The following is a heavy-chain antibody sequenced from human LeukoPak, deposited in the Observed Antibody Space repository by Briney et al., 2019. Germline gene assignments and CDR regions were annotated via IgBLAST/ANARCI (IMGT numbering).Heavy chain of an antibody. CDR3: ATHWNSLH. CDR2: IYTGGDT. J-gene: IGHJ4*02. CDR1: GFNISRDF. Sequence: GGSLRLSCAASGFNISRDFMRWVRQAPGKGLEWVSIIYTGGDTYYADSVKGRFIISRDTSKNTLYLQMNSLRAEDTAFYYCATHWNSLHWGQGALVIVSS. D-gene: IGHD1-1*01. V-gene: IGHV3-53*01.